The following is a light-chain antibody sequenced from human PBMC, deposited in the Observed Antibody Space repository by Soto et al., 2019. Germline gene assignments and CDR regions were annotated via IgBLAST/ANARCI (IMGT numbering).Light chain of an antibody. CDR3: LQYSSHSWT. J-gene: IGKJ1*01. V-gene: IGKV1-5*01. CDR1: RSISDW. CDR2: DAS. Sequence: DLQMTQSPSSLSPSVGDRVTITCRASRSISDWLAWYQQKPGKAPELLIFDASNVKSGVSSRCSGSGSGTEFSLTISRLQPDDVATYYCLQYSSHSWTFGQGTKVDIK.